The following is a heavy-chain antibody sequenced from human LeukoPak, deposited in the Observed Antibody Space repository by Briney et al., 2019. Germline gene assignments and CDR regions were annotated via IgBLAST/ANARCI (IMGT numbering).Heavy chain of an antibody. CDR3: AKDISFVAGHFDY. CDR2: ISWNSGSI. D-gene: IGHD6-19*01. J-gene: IGHJ4*02. Sequence: GGSLRLSCAASGFTFDDYAMHWVRQAPGKGLEWVSGISWNSGSIGYADSVKGRFTISRDNAKNSLYLQMNRLRAEDTALYYCAKDISFVAGHFDYWGQGTLVTVSS. V-gene: IGHV3-9*01. CDR1: GFTFDDYA.